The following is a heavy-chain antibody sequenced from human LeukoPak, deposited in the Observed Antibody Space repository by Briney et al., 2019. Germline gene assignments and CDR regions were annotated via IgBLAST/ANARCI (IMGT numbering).Heavy chain of an antibody. V-gene: IGHV3-48*02. CDR3: ARVMYGGISYSVDY. J-gene: IGHJ4*02. CDR1: GSMSRTFN. CDR2: IGDDGTTI. Sequence: PGGSLRLSCAVSGSMSRTFNMNWVRQAPGKGLEWVSYIGDDGTTIHYADSVKGRFTISRDNAKNSLYLQMNSLRDEDTAVYYCARVMYGGISYSVDYWGQGTLVTVSS. D-gene: IGHD1-26*01.